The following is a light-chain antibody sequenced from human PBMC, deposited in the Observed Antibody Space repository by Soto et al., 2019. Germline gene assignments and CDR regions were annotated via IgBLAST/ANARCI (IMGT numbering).Light chain of an antibody. CDR2: GAS. J-gene: IGKJ2*01. Sequence: EIVLTQSPGTLSLSPGERATLPCRASQSVGSYLAWYQQRPGQAPRLLISGASTRATGIPDRFSGSGSGTDFTLTICRLEPEDFAVYYCQQYGSSPYTFGQGTNLEIK. V-gene: IGKV3-20*01. CDR3: QQYGSSPYT. CDR1: QSVGSY.